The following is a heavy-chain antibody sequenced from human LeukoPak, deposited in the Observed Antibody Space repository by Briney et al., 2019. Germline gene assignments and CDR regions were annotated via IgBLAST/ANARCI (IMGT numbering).Heavy chain of an antibody. CDR1: GFTFSSYW. CDR2: ISASRRYI. J-gene: IGHJ5*02. Sequence: GGSLRLSCAASGFTFSSYWMTWVRQAPGKGLEWVSYISASRRYINYADSVKGRFTISRDNAKNALYLQMNSLRAEDTGIYFCANTVAGWDHDSWGQGTLVTVSS. V-gene: IGHV3-21*06. D-gene: IGHD6-19*01. CDR3: ANTVAGWDHDS.